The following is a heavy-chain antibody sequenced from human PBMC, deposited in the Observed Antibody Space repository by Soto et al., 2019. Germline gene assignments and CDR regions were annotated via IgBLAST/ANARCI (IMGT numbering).Heavy chain of an antibody. CDR3: ARDCAGYSSGWYQRGGFDY. Sequence: QVQLVESGGGVVQPGRSLRLSCAASGFTFSSYGMHWVRQAPGKGLVWVAVIWYDGSNKYYADSGKGRFTISRDNSKNTLYLQMNSRRAEDTAVYYCARDCAGYSSGWYQRGGFDYWGQGTLVTVSS. D-gene: IGHD6-19*01. J-gene: IGHJ4*02. CDR2: IWYDGSNK. V-gene: IGHV3-33*01. CDR1: GFTFSSYG.